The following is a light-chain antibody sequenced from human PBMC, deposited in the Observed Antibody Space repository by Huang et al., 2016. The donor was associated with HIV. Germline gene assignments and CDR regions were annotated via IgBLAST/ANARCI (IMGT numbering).Light chain of an antibody. J-gene: IGKJ5*01. V-gene: IGKV4-1*01. CDR3: QHYYSTPPA. CDR2: WAS. CDR1: QSVLYSSNNKNY. Sequence: DIVMTQSPDSLAVALGERATIKCKSSQSVLYSSNNKNYLAWYQQKPGQPPKLLINWASTRESGVPDRFSGSGSGTDFTLTISSLQAEDVAVYFCQHYYSTPPAFGQGTRLEIK.